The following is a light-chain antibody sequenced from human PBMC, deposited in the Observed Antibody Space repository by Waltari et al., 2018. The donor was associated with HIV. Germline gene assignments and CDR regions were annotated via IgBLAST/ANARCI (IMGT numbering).Light chain of an antibody. CDR3: HQYGTAPRT. J-gene: IGKJ1*01. Sequence: EIVLTQSPGTLSLSPGERAILSCRATQSISKNFLAWFQQKPGQPPRLLIYSSFIRATGIPDRFSGSGAGTDFTLTISRLEPEDFAVYYCHQYGTAPRTFGQGTKVEIK. CDR1: QSISKNF. CDR2: SSF. V-gene: IGKV3-20*01.